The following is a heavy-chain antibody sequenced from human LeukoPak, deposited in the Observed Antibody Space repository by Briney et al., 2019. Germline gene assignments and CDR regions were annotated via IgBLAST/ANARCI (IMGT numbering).Heavy chain of an antibody. V-gene: IGHV1-8*01. D-gene: IGHD3-10*01. J-gene: IGHJ4*02. CDR1: RYTFTSYD. CDR2: MNPNTGRT. CDR3: ARLSQTPDYYTLGGYYYLGY. Sequence: ASVKVSCKASRYTFTSYDINWVREAAGQGLEWMGWMNPNTGRTGYAQKFQGRITMTRDTTINTAYMELTNLRSEDTAIYYCARLSQTPDYYTLGGYYYLGYWGQGTPVTVSS.